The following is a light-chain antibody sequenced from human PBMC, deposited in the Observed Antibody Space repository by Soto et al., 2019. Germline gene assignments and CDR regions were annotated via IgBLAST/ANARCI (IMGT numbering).Light chain of an antibody. CDR2: GAS. CDR3: QQYGSSPPLT. V-gene: IGKV3-20*01. CDR1: QSVSSSY. Sequence: EIVLTQSPGTLSLSPGERATLSCRASQSVSSSYLAWYQQKPGQAPRLLIYGASSRATAIPDRFSGSGSGTDFTLTISRLEPEDVAVYYCQQYGSSPPLTLGGGTKVEIK. J-gene: IGKJ4*01.